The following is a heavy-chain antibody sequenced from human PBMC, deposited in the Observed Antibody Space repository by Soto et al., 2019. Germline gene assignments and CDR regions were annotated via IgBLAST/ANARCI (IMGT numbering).Heavy chain of an antibody. J-gene: IGHJ5*02. CDR2: IYYSGST. V-gene: IGHV4-59*01. CDR3: ARPYGGNSGGWFDP. CDR1: GGSISSYY. D-gene: IGHD4-17*01. Sequence: SETLSLTCTVSGGSISSYYWSWIRQPPGKGLEWIRYIYYSGSTNYNPSLKSRVTISVDTSKNQFSLKLSSVTAADTAVYYCARPYGGNSGGWFDPWGQGTLVTVSS.